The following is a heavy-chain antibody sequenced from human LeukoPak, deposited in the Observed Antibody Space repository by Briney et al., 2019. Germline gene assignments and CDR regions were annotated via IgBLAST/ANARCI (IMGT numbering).Heavy chain of an antibody. CDR1: GFTFSSYG. J-gene: IGHJ5*02. CDR3: ARGLPSSTRTYNWFDP. Sequence: GGSLRLSCAASGFTFSSYGMHWVRQAPGKGLEWVAVIWYDGSNKYYADSVKGRFTISRDNSKNTLYLQMNSLRAEDTAVYYCARGLPSSTRTYNWFDPWGPGTLVTVSS. D-gene: IGHD2-2*01. V-gene: IGHV3-33*01. CDR2: IWYDGSNK.